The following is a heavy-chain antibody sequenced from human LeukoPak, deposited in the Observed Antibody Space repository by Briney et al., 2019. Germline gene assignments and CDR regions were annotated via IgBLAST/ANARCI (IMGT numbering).Heavy chain of an antibody. V-gene: IGHV1-69*13. CDR1: GGTFSSYA. J-gene: IGHJ5*02. D-gene: IGHD6-13*01. CDR3: ARTLIAAAGDGNWFDP. CDR2: IIPIFGTA. Sequence: GASVKVSCKASGGTFSSYAISWVRQAPGQGLEWMGGIIPIFGTANYAQKFQGRVTITADESTSTAYMELSSLRSEDTAMYYCARTLIAAAGDGNWFDPWGQGTLVTVSS.